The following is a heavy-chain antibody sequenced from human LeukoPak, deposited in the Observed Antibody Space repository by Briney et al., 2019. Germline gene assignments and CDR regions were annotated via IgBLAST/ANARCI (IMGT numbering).Heavy chain of an antibody. D-gene: IGHD3-22*01. CDR1: GFTFSSYA. CDR2: ISYDGSNK. V-gene: IGHV3-30-3*01. CDR3: AREFEVLDSSGYFDY. J-gene: IGHJ4*02. Sequence: PGGSLRLSCAASGFTFSSYAMHWVRQAPGKGLEWVAVISYDGSNKYYADSVKGRFTISRDNSKNTLYLQMNSLRSEDTAVYYCAREFEVLDSSGYFDYWGQGTLVTVSS.